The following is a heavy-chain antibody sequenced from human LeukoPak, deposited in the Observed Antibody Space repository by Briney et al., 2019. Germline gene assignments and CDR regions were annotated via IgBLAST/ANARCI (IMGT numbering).Heavy chain of an antibody. V-gene: IGHV1-2*02. CDR3: ARDLGDSSGYYDAFDI. J-gene: IGHJ3*02. Sequence: ASVKVSCKASGYTFTGYYMHWVRQAPGQGLEWMGWINPNSGGTNYAQKFRGRVTMTRDTSISTAYMELSRLRSDDTAVYYCARDLGDSSGYYDAFDIWGQGTMVTVSS. CDR2: INPNSGGT. CDR1: GYTFTGYY. D-gene: IGHD3-22*01.